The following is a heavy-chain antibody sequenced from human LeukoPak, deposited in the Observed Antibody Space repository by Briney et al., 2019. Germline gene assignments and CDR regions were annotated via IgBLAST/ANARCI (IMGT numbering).Heavy chain of an antibody. Sequence: PSETLFLTCTVSGGSISSYYWSWIRQPPGKGLEWIGYIYYSGSTNYNPSLKSRVTISVDTSKNQFSLKLSSVTAADTAVYYCARDSIAARPSYYYYYGMDVWGQGTTVTVSS. CDR2: IYYSGST. V-gene: IGHV4-59*01. D-gene: IGHD6-6*01. CDR1: GGSISSYY. J-gene: IGHJ6*02. CDR3: ARDSIAARPSYYYYYGMDV.